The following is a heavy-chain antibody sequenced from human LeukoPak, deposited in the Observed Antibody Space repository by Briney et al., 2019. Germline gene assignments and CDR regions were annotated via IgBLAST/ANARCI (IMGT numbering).Heavy chain of an antibody. D-gene: IGHD3-3*01. V-gene: IGHV1-46*03. Sequence: GASVKVSCKASGYTFTSYYMHWVRQAPGQGLEWMGIINPSGGSTSYAQKFQGRVTMTRDTSTSTVYMELSSLRSEDTAVYYCARGGNYDFWSGHSSDYYYYYMDVWGKGTTVTVSS. CDR1: GYTFTSYY. CDR2: INPSGGST. CDR3: ARGGNYDFWSGHSSDYYYYYMDV. J-gene: IGHJ6*03.